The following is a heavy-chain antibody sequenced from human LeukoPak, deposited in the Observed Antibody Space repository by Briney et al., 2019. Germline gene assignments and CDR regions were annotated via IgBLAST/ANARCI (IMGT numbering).Heavy chain of an antibody. CDR1: GFTFSSYS. V-gene: IGHV3-21*01. CDR3: ARDMTTATTCYLQH. CDR2: ISSSSNYI. Sequence: GGSLRLSCAASGFTFSSYSMNWVRKAPAKGLEWVSSISSSSNYIYYADSVKGRFTISRDNARNSLYLQMNSLRAEDTAVYYCARDMTTATTCYLQHWGQGTLVTVSS. D-gene: IGHD4-17*01. J-gene: IGHJ1*01.